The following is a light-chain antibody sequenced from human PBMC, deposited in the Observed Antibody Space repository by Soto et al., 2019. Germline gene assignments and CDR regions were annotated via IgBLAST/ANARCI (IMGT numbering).Light chain of an antibody. CDR1: SSNIGTGYD. Sequence: QSVLTQPPSVSGAPGQRVTISCTGSSSNIGTGYDVHWYQQLPGTAPKLLIYANYNRPSGVPDRFSGSKSGTSASLAITGLQAEDEADYYCQSYDGSLSGVLFGGGTKLTVL. J-gene: IGLJ2*01. CDR3: QSYDGSLSGVL. CDR2: ANY. V-gene: IGLV1-40*01.